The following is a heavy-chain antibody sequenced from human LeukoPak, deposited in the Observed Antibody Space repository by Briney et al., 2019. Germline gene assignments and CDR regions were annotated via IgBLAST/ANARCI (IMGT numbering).Heavy chain of an antibody. J-gene: IGHJ4*02. CDR3: GRIGYSSSSIDF. Sequence: GGSLRLSCAASGFTFSHYWMSWVRQAPGTGLQWVGNIKEDGSQKYYVDSLKGRFTISRDNAKSSVYLQMSSLRAEDTAVYYCGRIGYSSSSIDFWGQGTLVTVSS. CDR2: IKEDGSQK. D-gene: IGHD6-6*01. CDR1: GFTFSHYW. V-gene: IGHV3-7*01.